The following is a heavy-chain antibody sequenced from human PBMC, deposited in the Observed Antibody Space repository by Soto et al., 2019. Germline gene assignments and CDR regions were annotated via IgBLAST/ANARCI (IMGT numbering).Heavy chain of an antibody. Sequence: SETLSLTCTVSGGSISSGGYYWSWIRQHPGKGLEWIGYIYYSGSTYYNPSLKSRVNISVDTSKNQFSLKLSSVTAADTAVYYCASATYYYGSGSQIPKYYFDYWGQGTLVTVSS. CDR2: IYYSGST. CDR1: GGSISSGGYY. V-gene: IGHV4-31*03. CDR3: ASATYYYGSGSQIPKYYFDY. J-gene: IGHJ4*02. D-gene: IGHD3-10*01.